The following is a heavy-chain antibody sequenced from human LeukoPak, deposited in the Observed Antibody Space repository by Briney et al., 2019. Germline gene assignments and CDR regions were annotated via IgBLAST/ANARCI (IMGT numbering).Heavy chain of an antibody. CDR3: ARVRAATQGWVEFDP. V-gene: IGHV3-66*02. CDR1: GFSVRNYY. Sequence: PGGSLRLSCAVSGFSVRNYYMNWLRQAPVKGLEWVSLIRGSGETVYADSVKGRFTISRDDSKNTVYLQMNSLRLDDTAVYFCARVRAATQGWVEFDPWGQGTLVTVSS. CDR2: IRGSGET. J-gene: IGHJ5*02. D-gene: IGHD1-26*01.